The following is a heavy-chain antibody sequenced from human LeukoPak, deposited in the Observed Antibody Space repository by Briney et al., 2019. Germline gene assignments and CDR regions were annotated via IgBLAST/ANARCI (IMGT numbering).Heavy chain of an antibody. CDR2: ISSSSSTI. V-gene: IGHV3-48*01. D-gene: IGHD3-22*01. J-gene: IGHJ4*02. CDR1: GFTFSSYS. Sequence: GGSLRLSCAASGFTFSSYSMNWVRQAPGKGLEWVSYISSSSSTIYYADSVKGRFTISRDNAKNSLYLQMNSLRAEDTAVYYCARDGYYDSSGYYYSPSAFDYWGQGTLVTVSS. CDR3: ARDGYYDSSGYYYSPSAFDY.